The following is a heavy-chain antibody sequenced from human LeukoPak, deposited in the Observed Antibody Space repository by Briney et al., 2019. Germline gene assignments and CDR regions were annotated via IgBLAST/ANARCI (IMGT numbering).Heavy chain of an antibody. Sequence: GGSLRLSCAASGFTFSSYGMHWVRQAPGKGLEWVAVISYDGSNKYYADSVKGRFTISRDNSKNTLYLQMNSLRAEDTAVYYCARDRRQAIAVAGTEWFDPWGQGTLVTVSS. J-gene: IGHJ5*02. D-gene: IGHD6-19*01. CDR3: ARDRRQAIAVAGTEWFDP. V-gene: IGHV3-30*03. CDR2: ISYDGSNK. CDR1: GFTFSSYG.